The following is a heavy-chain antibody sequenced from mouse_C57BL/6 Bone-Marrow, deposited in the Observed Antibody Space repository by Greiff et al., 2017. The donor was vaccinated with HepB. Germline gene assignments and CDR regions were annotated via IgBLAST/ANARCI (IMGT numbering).Heavy chain of an antibody. V-gene: IGHV3-6*01. Sequence: VQLKESGPGLVKPSQSLSLTCSVTGYSITSGYYWNWIRQFPGNKLEWMGYISYDGSNNYNPSLKNRISITRDTSKNQFFLKLNSVTTEDTATYYCLLLYVYWGQGTTLTVSS. CDR2: ISYDGSN. D-gene: IGHD2-1*01. CDR1: GYSITSGYY. CDR3: LLLYVY. J-gene: IGHJ2*01.